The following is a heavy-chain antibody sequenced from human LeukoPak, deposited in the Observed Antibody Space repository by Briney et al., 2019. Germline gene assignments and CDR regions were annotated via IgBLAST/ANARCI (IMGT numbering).Heavy chain of an antibody. V-gene: IGHV4-4*07. D-gene: IGHD3-22*01. CDR2: IYTSGST. Sequence: SETLSLTCTVSGGSISTYYWSWIRQPPGKGLEWIGRIYTSGSTNYNPSLKSRVTMSVDTSKNQFSLKLSSVTAADTAVYYCARDPWYYDSSGFDYWGQGTLVTVSS. J-gene: IGHJ4*02. CDR3: ARDPWYYDSSGFDY. CDR1: GGSISTYY.